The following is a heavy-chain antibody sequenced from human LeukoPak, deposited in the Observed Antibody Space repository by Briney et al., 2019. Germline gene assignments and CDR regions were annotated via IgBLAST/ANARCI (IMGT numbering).Heavy chain of an antibody. Sequence: PGGSLRLSCAASGFTFSSYSMNWVRQAPGKGLEWVSSISSSSSYIYYADSVKGRFTISRDSAKNSLYLQMNSLRAEDTAVYYCARFSNYYDSSGSDWGQGTLVTVSS. D-gene: IGHD3-22*01. CDR1: GFTFSSYS. CDR3: ARFSNYYDSSGSD. V-gene: IGHV3-21*01. CDR2: ISSSSSYI. J-gene: IGHJ4*02.